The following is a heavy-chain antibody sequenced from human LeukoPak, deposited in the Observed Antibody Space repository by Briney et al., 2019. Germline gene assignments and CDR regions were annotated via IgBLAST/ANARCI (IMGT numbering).Heavy chain of an antibody. CDR2: ISGSGGST. CDR3: ASSHVVLRFLEWFPIG. D-gene: IGHD3-3*01. V-gene: IGHV3-23*01. CDR1: GFTSSIYA. Sequence: GGSLRLSCAASGFTSSIYAVSWVRQAPGEGVEWVSDISGSGGSTYYADSVKGRFTISRDNSKNTLYLQMNSLRAEDTAVYYCASSHVVLRFLEWFPIGWGQGTLVTVSS. J-gene: IGHJ4*02.